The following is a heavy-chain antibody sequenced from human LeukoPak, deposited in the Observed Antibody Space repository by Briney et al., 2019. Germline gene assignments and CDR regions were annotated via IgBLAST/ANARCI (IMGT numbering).Heavy chain of an antibody. V-gene: IGHV3-30*02. J-gene: IGHJ4*02. CDR2: IWYDGNDK. CDR3: AKDISTGWSTDY. D-gene: IGHD6-19*01. Sequence: PGGSLRLSCAASGFTFSNHGMHWVRQAPGKGLKWVTFIWYDGNDKYYADSVKGRFTISRDNSKNTLYLQMNSLRVEDTAVYYCAKDISTGWSTDYWGQGTLVTVSS. CDR1: GFTFSNHG.